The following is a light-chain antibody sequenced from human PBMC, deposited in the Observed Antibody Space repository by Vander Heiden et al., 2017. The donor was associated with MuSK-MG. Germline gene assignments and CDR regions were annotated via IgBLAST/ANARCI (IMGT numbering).Light chain of an antibody. CDR2: GAS. J-gene: IGKJ2*01. Sequence: EIVLTQSPGTLSLSPGERATLSCRASQSVSSTFLAWYQQKAGQAPRLLIHGASSSATGIPDRFSGSGSGTDFTLTISRLEPGDFTVYYCQEYSGTRYTFGQGTKLEIK. V-gene: IGKV3-20*01. CDR3: QEYSGTRYT. CDR1: QSVSSTF.